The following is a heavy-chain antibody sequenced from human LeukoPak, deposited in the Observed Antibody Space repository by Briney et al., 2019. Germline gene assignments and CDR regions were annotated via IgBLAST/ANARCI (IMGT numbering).Heavy chain of an antibody. CDR2: ISTSSSYI. Sequence: PGGSLRLSCAASGFTFSSYEMNWVRQAPGKGLEWVSYISTSSSYIHYADSVNGRFTISRDNAKKSLFLQMNSLRAEDTALYYCARVWVGSIDYWGQGTLVTVSS. V-gene: IGHV3-21*04. J-gene: IGHJ4*02. CDR1: GFTFSSYE. D-gene: IGHD2-15*01. CDR3: ARVWVGSIDY.